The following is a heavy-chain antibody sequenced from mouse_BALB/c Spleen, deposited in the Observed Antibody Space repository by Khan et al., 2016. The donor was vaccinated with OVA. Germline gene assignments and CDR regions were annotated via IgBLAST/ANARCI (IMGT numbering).Heavy chain of an antibody. CDR1: GFSLTSYG. Sequence: VQLQESGPGLVQPSQSLSITCTVSGFSLTSYGVHWVRQSPGKGLEWLGEIWSGGSTDYNAAFISRLNIRKDNSKSQAFFKMNRRQANDHAIYYCAINYYSDEGLAYWGQGTLVTVSA. J-gene: IGHJ3*01. CDR2: IWSGGST. D-gene: IGHD1-1*01. V-gene: IGHV2-2*02. CDR3: AINYYSDEGLAY.